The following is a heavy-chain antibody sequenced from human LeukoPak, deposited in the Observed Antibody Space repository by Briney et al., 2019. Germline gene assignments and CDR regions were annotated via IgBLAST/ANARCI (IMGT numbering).Heavy chain of an antibody. CDR3: ASTTNRARYFDY. Sequence: ASVKVSCKVSGYTFTDYYMHWVQQAPGKGLEWMGLVDPEDGETIYAQKLQGRVTITADTSTDTACMELSSLRSEDTAVYYCASTTNRARYFDYWGQGTLVTVSS. V-gene: IGHV1-69-2*01. J-gene: IGHJ4*02. D-gene: IGHD2-8*01. CDR1: GYTFTDYY. CDR2: VDPEDGET.